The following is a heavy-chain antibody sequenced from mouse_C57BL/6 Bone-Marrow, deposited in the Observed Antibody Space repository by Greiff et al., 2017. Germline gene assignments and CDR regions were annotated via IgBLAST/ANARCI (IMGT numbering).Heavy chain of an antibody. V-gene: IGHV5-6*01. J-gene: IGHJ3*01. CDR1: GFTFSSYG. CDR3: ARQRSY. Sequence: EVMLVESGGDLVKPGGSLKLSCAASGFTFSSYGMSWVRQTPDKRLEWVATISSAGSYTYYPDSVKGRFTISRDNAKNTLYLQMSSLKSEDTAMYYCARQRSYWGQGTLVTVSA. CDR2: ISSAGSYT.